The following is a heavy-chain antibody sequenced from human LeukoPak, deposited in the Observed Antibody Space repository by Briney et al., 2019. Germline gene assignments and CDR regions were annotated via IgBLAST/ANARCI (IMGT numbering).Heavy chain of an antibody. V-gene: IGHV4-59*12. CDR1: GGSISSYY. Sequence: SETLSLTCTVSGGSISSYYWSWIRQPPGKGLEWIGYIYYSGSTNYNPSLKSRVTISVDTSKNQFSLKLSSVTAADTAVYYCARENMAVAASWDRSYFFDYWGQGTLVTVSS. D-gene: IGHD6-19*01. CDR3: ARENMAVAASWDRSYFFDY. CDR2: IYYSGST. J-gene: IGHJ4*02.